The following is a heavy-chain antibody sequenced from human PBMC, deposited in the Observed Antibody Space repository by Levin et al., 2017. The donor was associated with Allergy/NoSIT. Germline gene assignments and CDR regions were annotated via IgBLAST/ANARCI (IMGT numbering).Heavy chain of an antibody. CDR3: ARTTSYYYESSGPFDY. D-gene: IGHD3-22*01. CDR1: GYTFTGYY. J-gene: IGHJ4*02. V-gene: IGHV1-2*02. CDR2: INPNTGGT. Sequence: ASVKVFCKASGYTFTGYYIHWVRQAPGQGLEWMGWINPNTGGTNYAQSFQGRVTMTRDTSISTAYMELSSLISDDTAVYYCARTTSYYYESSGPFDYWGQGTLVTVTS.